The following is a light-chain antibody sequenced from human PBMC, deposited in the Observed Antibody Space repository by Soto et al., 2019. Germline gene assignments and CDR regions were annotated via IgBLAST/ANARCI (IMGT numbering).Light chain of an antibody. CDR3: QQYNSYSRT. V-gene: IGKV1-5*03. Sequence: DIQMTQSPSTLSASVGDRVTITCRASQSISSWLAWYQQKPGKAPKLLIYKASSLERGVPSRFSGSGSETEFTLTISSLQPDDFATYYCQQYNSYSRTFGQGTKVEIK. CDR1: QSISSW. CDR2: KAS. J-gene: IGKJ1*01.